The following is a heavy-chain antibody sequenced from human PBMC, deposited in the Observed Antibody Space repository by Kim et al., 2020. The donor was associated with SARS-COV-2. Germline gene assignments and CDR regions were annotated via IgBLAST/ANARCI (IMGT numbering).Heavy chain of an antibody. J-gene: IGHJ3*02. D-gene: IGHD3-22*01. CDR1: GGSISSGGYY. CDR3: ARARVTMIVVVDAFDI. Sequence: SETLSLTCTVSGGSISSGGYYWSWIRQHPGKGLEWIGYIYYSGSTYYTPSLKSRVTISVDTSKNQFSLKLISVTAADTAVYYCARARVTMIVVVDAFDIWGQGTMVTVSS. CDR2: IYYSGST. V-gene: IGHV4-31*03.